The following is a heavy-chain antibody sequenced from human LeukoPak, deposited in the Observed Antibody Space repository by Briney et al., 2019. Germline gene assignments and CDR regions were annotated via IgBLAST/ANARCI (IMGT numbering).Heavy chain of an antibody. J-gene: IGHJ3*02. V-gene: IGHV4-59*01. CDR1: GGSISSYY. CDR2: IYYSGST. D-gene: IGHD3-10*01. Sequence: PSETLSLTCTVSGGSISSYYWSWIRQPPGKGLEWIGYIYYSGSTNYNPSLKSRVTISVDTYKNQFSLKLSSVTAADTAVYYCARGLWFGEFHDAFDIWGQGTMVTVSS. CDR3: ARGLWFGEFHDAFDI.